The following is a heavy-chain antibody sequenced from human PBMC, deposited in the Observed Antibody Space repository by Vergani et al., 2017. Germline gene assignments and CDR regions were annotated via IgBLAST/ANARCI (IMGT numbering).Heavy chain of an antibody. J-gene: IGHJ4*02. V-gene: IGHV3-30-3*01. CDR1: GFTFSSYA. CDR2: ISYDGSNK. D-gene: IGHD3-10*01. Sequence: QVQLVESGGGVVQPGRSLRLSCAASGFTFSSYAMHWVRQAPGKGLEWVAVISYDGSNKYYADSVKGRFTISRDNSKNTLYLQMNSLRAEDTAVYYCARDHWAHMVRGPLDYWGQGTLVTVSS. CDR3: ARDHWAHMVRGPLDY.